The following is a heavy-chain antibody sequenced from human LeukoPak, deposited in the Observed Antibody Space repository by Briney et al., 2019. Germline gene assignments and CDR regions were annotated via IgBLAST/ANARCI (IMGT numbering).Heavy chain of an antibody. Sequence: GGSLRLSCAASGFTFDDYGMSWVRQAPGKGLEWVSGINWNGGSTGYADSVKGRSTISRDNAKNSLYLQMNSLRAEDTALYYCARDLPVAGYLVNYYYMDVWGKGTTVTVSS. CDR2: INWNGGST. CDR3: ARDLPVAGYLVNYYYMDV. CDR1: GFTFDDYG. V-gene: IGHV3-20*04. J-gene: IGHJ6*03. D-gene: IGHD6-19*01.